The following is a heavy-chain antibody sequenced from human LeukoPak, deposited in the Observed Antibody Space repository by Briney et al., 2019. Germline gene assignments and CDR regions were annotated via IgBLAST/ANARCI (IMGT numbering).Heavy chain of an antibody. D-gene: IGHD5-18*01. J-gene: IGHJ4*02. V-gene: IGHV3-53*01. CDR2: IYTSGST. Sequence: GGSLRLSCAASGFTVSSNYMSWVRQAPGKGLEWVSVIYTSGSTYYTDSVKGRFTISRDNSKNTLYLQMNSLRPEDTAMYYCARDLAAMAPGGYGGQGTLVTVSS. CDR3: ARDLAAMAPGGY. CDR1: GFTVSSNY.